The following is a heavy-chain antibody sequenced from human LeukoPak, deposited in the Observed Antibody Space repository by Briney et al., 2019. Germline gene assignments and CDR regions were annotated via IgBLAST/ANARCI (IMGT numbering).Heavy chain of an antibody. Sequence: PAGSLLLSSAAFAVTSSGNWMNCCSHPPGKGLVWVARINSDGSSTSHADSVKGRFTISRDNAKNILYLQMNSLRVADTAVYYCARDPKYGDIDYWGQGTLVTVSS. J-gene: IGHJ4*02. D-gene: IGHD4-17*01. V-gene: IGHV3-74*01. CDR2: INSDGSST. CDR3: ARDPKYGDIDY. CDR1: AVTSSGNW.